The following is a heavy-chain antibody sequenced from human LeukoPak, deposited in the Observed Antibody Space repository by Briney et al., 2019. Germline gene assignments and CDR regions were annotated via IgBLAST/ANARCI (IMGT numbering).Heavy chain of an antibody. CDR1: GYTFTSYG. Sequence: GASVKVSCKASGYTFTSYGISWVRQAPGQGLEWMGWISAYNDNTNYAQKLQGRVTMTTDTSTSTAYMDLRSLRSDDTAVYYCARTCSPSCPYWYFDLWGRGTLVTDSS. D-gene: IGHD2-2*01. CDR2: ISAYNDNT. V-gene: IGHV1-18*01. CDR3: ARTCSPSCPYWYFDL. J-gene: IGHJ2*01.